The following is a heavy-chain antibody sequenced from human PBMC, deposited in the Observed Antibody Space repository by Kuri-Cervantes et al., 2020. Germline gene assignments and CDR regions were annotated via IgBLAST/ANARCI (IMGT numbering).Heavy chain of an antibody. D-gene: IGHD4-17*01. CDR3: ARAERDDYGGYGTGPNWFDP. J-gene: IGHJ5*02. V-gene: IGHV4-34*01. CDR1: GGSFSGYY. CDR2: INHSGST. Sequence: ESLKISCAVYGGSFSGYYWSWIRQPPGKGLEWIGEINHSGSTNYNPSLKSRVTISVDTSKNQFSLKLSSVTAADTAVYYCARAERDDYGGYGTGPNWFDPWGQGTLVTVSS.